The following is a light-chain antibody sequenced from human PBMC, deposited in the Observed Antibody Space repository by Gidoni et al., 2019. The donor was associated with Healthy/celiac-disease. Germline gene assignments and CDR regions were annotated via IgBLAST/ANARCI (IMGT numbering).Light chain of an antibody. CDR3: QQSYSTSWT. V-gene: IGKV1-39*01. CDR2: AAS. Sequence: DIQMTQSPSSLSASVGDRVTITCRASQSISSYLNWYQQKPGKAPKLLIYAASSLQSGVPSRCSGSGSGTDFTLTISSLQPEDCATYYCQQSYSTSWTFGQGTKVEIK. CDR1: QSISSY. J-gene: IGKJ1*01.